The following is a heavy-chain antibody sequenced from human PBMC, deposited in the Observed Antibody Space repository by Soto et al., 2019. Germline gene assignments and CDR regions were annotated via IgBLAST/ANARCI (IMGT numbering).Heavy chain of an antibody. CDR3: ARESGDYGRPYFDY. CDR2: IIPIFEIT. CDR1: GGTFTSFP. V-gene: IGHV1-69*01. Sequence: VQLVQSGAEVKKPGSSVKVSCKASGGTFTSFPFSWVRQAPGQGLEWMGGIIPIFEITNYAQKFRGRLTIAADESTTTAYMELTSLTSEDTAVYFCARESGDYGRPYFDYWGQGTLVTVSS. D-gene: IGHD3-10*01. J-gene: IGHJ4*02.